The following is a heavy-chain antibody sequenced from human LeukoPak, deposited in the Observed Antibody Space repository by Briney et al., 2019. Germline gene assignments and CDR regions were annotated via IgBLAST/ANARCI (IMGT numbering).Heavy chain of an antibody. CDR2: INSDGSST. Sequence: GGSLRLSCAASGFTFSSYWMHWVRQAPGKGLVWVSRINSDGSSTSYVDSVKGRFTISRDNAKNTLYLQMNSLRAEDTAVYYCARDPPSSGWYRSGGYYFDYWGQGTLVTVSS. CDR1: GFTFSSYW. J-gene: IGHJ4*02. D-gene: IGHD6-19*01. V-gene: IGHV3-74*01. CDR3: ARDPPSSGWYRSGGYYFDY.